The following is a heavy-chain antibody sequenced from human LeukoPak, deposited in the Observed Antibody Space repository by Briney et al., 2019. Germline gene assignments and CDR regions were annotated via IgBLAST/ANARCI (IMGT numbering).Heavy chain of an antibody. Sequence: PSETLSLTCGVSGGSISSSSYYWGWIRQPPGKGLEWIGSMYYRGTTYENSSLKSRVTLSIDTSKNQFSLKLTSVTAADTAVYYCVREYSRSVVAGSRPDLWGQGLLVTVSS. CDR1: GGSISSSSYY. J-gene: IGHJ4*02. CDR3: VREYSRSVVAGSRPDL. CDR2: MYYRGTT. D-gene: IGHD2-21*01. V-gene: IGHV4-39*02.